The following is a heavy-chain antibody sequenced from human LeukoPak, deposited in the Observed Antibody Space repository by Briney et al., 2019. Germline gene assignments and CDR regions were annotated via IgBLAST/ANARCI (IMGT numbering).Heavy chain of an antibody. V-gene: IGHV3-21*01. CDR2: ISSSSSYI. CDR1: GFTFSSYS. CDR3: ARDEGKWELGAFDI. Sequence: GGSLRLSWAASGFTFSSYSMNWVRQAPGKGLEWVSSISSSSSYIYYADSVKGRFTISRDNAKNSLYLQMNSLRAEDTAVYYCARDEGKWELGAFDIWGQGTMVTVSS. J-gene: IGHJ3*02. D-gene: IGHD1-26*01.